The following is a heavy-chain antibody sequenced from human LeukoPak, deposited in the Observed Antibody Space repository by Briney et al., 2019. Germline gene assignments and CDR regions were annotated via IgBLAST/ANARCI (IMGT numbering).Heavy chain of an antibody. D-gene: IGHD3-10*01. CDR2: INSDGSST. V-gene: IGHV3-74*01. J-gene: IGHJ4*02. CDR1: GFAFSSYW. CDR3: ARDYSFGIFDY. Sequence: GGSLRLSCAPSGFAFSSYWMHWVRQAPGKGLVWVSRINSDGSSTSYADSVKSRFTISKDNAKNTLYLQMNSLRAEDTALYYCARDYSFGIFDYWGQGTLVTVSS.